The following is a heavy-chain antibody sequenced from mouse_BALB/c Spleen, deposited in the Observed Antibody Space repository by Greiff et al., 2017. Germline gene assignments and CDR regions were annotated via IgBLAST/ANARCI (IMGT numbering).Heavy chain of an antibody. CDR3: TRSYYYGSSSHYFDY. V-gene: IGHV1-54*01. D-gene: IGHD1-1*01. J-gene: IGHJ2*01. Sequence: VQLQESGAELVRPGTSVKVSCKASGYAFTNYLIEWVKQRPGQGLEWIGVINPGSGGTNYNEKFKDKATLTVDKSSSTAYMQLSSPTSEDSAVYYCTRSYYYGSSSHYFDYWGQGTTLTVSS. CDR1: GYAFTNYL. CDR2: INPGSGGT.